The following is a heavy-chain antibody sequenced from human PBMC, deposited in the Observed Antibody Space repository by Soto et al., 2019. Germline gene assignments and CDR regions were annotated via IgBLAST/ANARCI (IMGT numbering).Heavy chain of an antibody. J-gene: IGHJ3*02. D-gene: IGHD3-22*01. V-gene: IGHV3-74*01. CDR1: GFTLSSYW. CDR3: ARDRDYYDSSDYFASDI. CDR2: INRDGTST. Sequence: PGGSLRLSCAASGFTLSSYWIHWVRQAPGKGLVWVSRINRDGTSTSYADSVKGRFTISRDNAKSTQYLQLNSLRAEDTAVYYCARDRDYYDSSDYFASDIWGQGTMVTVSS.